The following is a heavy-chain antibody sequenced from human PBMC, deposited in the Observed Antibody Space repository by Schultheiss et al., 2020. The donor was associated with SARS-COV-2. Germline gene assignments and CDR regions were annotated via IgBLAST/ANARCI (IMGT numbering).Heavy chain of an antibody. CDR3: AGGGRGWVKDAFDI. CDR2: ISGSGGST. J-gene: IGHJ3*02. D-gene: IGHD6-19*01. Sequence: GGSLRLSCAASGFTFSDYYMSWIRQAPGKGLEWVSAISGSGGSTYYADSVKGRFTISRDNSKNTLYLQMNSLRAEDTAVYYCAGGGRGWVKDAFDIWGQGTMVTVSS. V-gene: IGHV3-23*01. CDR1: GFTFSDYY.